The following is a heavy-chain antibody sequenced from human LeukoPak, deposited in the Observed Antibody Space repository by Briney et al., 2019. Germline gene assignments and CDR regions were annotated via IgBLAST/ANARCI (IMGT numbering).Heavy chain of an antibody. J-gene: IGHJ4*02. CDR3: ARYYDSSAYYGRHDF. CDR2: ISGSGGST. D-gene: IGHD3-22*01. CDR1: GFTFSNHA. Sequence: AGGSLRLSCAASGFTFSNHAMSWVRQAPEKGLEWVSAISGSGGSTYYADSVKGRFTISRDNSKNTLYLQMNSLRAEDTAKYYCARYYDSSAYYGRHDFWGQGTLVTVSS. V-gene: IGHV3-23*01.